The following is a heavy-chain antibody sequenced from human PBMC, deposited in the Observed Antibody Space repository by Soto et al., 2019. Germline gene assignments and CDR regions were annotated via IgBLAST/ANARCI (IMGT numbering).Heavy chain of an antibody. D-gene: IGHD4-17*01. CDR3: TTADYDTLFDY. CDR1: GFTFSNAW. J-gene: IGHJ4*02. Sequence: GGSLRLSCAASGFTFSNAWMSWVRQAPGKGLEWVGRIKSKTDGGTTDYAAAVKGRFTISRDDSKNTLYLQMNSLKTEDTAVYYCTTADYDTLFDYWGQGTLVTVSS. V-gene: IGHV3-15*01. CDR2: IKSKTDGGTT.